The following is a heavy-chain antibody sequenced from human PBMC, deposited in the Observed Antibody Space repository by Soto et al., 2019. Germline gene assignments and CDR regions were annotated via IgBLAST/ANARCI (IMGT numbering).Heavy chain of an antibody. D-gene: IGHD4-17*01. J-gene: IGHJ4*02. CDR1: GFTFSSYA. CDR2: ISMTSKVT. V-gene: IGHV3-23*05. CDR3: AKGGPYSDSELGY. Sequence: GGSLRLSCAASGFTFSSYAMTWVRQAPGKGLEWVSTISMTSKVTYYSDSVKGRFTISRDNSKDTLYLEMSSLRAEDTALYFCAKGGPYSDSELGYWGQGTLVTVSS.